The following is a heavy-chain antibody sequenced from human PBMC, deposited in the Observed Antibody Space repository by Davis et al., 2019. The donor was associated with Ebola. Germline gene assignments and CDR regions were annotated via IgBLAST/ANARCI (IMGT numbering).Heavy chain of an antibody. D-gene: IGHD1-1*01. CDR1: GYTFTGYY. V-gene: IGHV1-46*01. CDR3: ARQRTGNYYFDY. J-gene: IGHJ4*02. Sequence: AASVKVSCKASGYTFTGYYIHWVRQAPGQGLEWMGIINPSGGSTSYAQKFQGRVTMTRDTSTSTVYMELSSLRSEDTAVYYCARQRTGNYYFDYWGQGTLVTVSS. CDR2: INPSGGST.